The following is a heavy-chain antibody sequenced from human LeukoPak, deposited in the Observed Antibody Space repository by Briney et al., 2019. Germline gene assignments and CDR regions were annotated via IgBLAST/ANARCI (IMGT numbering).Heavy chain of an antibody. CDR3: ARVGSSWLIDAFDI. J-gene: IGHJ3*02. V-gene: IGHV3-21*01. D-gene: IGHD6-13*01. CDR2: ISGSSSYI. CDR1: GFTFSSYS. Sequence: GGSLRLSCAASGFTFSSYSMNWVRQAPGKGLEWVSSISGSSSYIYYADSVKGRFTISRDNAKNSLYLQMNSLRAEDTAVYYCARVGSSWLIDAFDIWGQGTMVTVSS.